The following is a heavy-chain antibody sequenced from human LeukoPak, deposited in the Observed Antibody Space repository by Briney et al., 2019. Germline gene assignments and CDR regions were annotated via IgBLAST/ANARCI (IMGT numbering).Heavy chain of an antibody. J-gene: IGHJ4*02. CDR3: AKEDGNYGSGRYYYFDY. V-gene: IGHV3-7*03. D-gene: IGHD3-10*01. CDR2: IKEDGSEK. Sequence: GGSLRLSCAASGFTFSNYWMSWVRQAPGEGPEWVANIKEDGSEKYYMDSVKGRFTISRDNAKNSLYLEMNSLRAEDTAVYYCAKEDGNYGSGRYYYFDYWGQGTLVTVSS. CDR1: GFTFSNYW.